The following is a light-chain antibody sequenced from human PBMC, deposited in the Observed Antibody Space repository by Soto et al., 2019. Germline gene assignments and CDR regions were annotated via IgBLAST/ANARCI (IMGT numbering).Light chain of an antibody. J-gene: IGLJ1*01. Sequence: QSALTQPASVSGSPGQSITISCTGNSSDVGGYNYVSWYQQHPGKAPKLIIYEVNNRPSGVSNRFSGSKSGNTASLTISGLQAEDEADYYCSSYTSSSTWVFGTGTKLTVL. CDR1: SSDVGGYNY. V-gene: IGLV2-14*01. CDR2: EVN. CDR3: SSYTSSSTWV.